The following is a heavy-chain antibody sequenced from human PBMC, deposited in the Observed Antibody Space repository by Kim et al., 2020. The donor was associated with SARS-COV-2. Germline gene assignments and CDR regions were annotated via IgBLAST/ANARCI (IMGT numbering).Heavy chain of an antibody. CDR2: INLSGGST. Sequence: ASVKVSCKASGYTFTSYYMHWVRQAPGQGLEWMGIINLSGGSTSYEQKFQGRVTMTRDTSTSTVYMELSSLRSEDTAVYYCARVREEWIQLWSEYYFAYWGQGTLVTVSS. CDR3: ARVREEWIQLWSEYYFAY. V-gene: IGHV1-46*01. J-gene: IGHJ4*02. D-gene: IGHD5-18*01. CDR1: GYTFTSYY.